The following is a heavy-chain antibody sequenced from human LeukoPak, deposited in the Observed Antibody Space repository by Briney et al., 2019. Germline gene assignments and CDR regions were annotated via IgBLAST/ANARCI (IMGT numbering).Heavy chain of an antibody. Sequence: GGSLRLSCAASEFTVGSSRRMSWVRQAPGKGLEWVSIAYDHDNGYYADSVKGRFTISRDNSKNTLDLQMNSLRVEDTAVYFCLRERIGNDYEAWGRGILVTVSS. J-gene: IGHJ5*02. V-gene: IGHV3-53*01. CDR2: AYDHDNG. D-gene: IGHD3-22*01. CDR3: LRERIGNDYEA. CDR1: EFTVGSSR.